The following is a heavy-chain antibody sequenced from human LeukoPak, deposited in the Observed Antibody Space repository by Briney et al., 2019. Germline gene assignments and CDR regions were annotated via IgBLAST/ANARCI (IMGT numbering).Heavy chain of an antibody. D-gene: IGHD5-12*01. J-gene: IGHJ4*02. V-gene: IGHV6-1*01. CDR2: TYYRSKWYN. Sequence: SQTLSLTCAISGDSVSSNSAAWNWSRQSPSRGIEWLGRTYYRSKWYNDYAVSVKSRITINPDTSKNQFSLQLNSVTPEDTAVYYCARTYSGYDLSFDYWGQGTLVTVSS. CDR3: ARTYSGYDLSFDY. CDR1: GDSVSSNSAA.